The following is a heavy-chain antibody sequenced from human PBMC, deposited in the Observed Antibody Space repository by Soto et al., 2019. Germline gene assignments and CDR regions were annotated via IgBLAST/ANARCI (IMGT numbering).Heavy chain of an antibody. D-gene: IGHD1-26*01. V-gene: IGHV1-18*01. CDR1: GYTFTSYG. CDR2: ISAYNGNT. Sequence: QVQLVQSGAEVKKPGASVKVSCKASGYTFTSYGISWVRQAPGQGLEWMGWISAYNGNTNYAQKLQGRVTMTTDTTASMATKELRSLGSEDTTVYYSAGASGSSCWFDTWGQGTLVTVSS. CDR3: AGASGSSCWFDT. J-gene: IGHJ5*02.